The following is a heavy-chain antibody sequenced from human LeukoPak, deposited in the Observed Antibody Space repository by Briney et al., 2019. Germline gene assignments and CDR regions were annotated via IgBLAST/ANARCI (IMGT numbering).Heavy chain of an antibody. CDR2: LLYNGNT. Sequence: PGGSLRLPCAASGFTFNNYAMSWVRQAPGKGLEWIGSLLYNGNTWYNPSLESRVTISVDTSENQFSLRLTSVNAADTALYFCTRRGSGNGGTYAGMDVWGPGTSVTVSS. CDR3: TRRGSGNGGTYAGMDV. V-gene: IGHV4-39*01. D-gene: IGHD1-26*01. J-gene: IGHJ6*02. CDR1: GFTFNNYA.